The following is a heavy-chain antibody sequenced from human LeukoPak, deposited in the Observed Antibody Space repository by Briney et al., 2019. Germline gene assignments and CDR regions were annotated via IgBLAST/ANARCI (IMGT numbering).Heavy chain of an antibody. J-gene: IGHJ5*02. CDR1: GGSISSYY. V-gene: IGHV4-59*01. Sequence: SETLSLTCTVSGGSISSYYWSWIRQPPAKGLEWIGYIYYSGSTNYNPSLKSRVTISVDTSKNQFSLKLSSVTAADTAVYYCARGDYDFWSGYYRSWFDPWGQGTLVTVSS. CDR2: IYYSGST. D-gene: IGHD3-3*01. CDR3: ARGDYDFWSGYYRSWFDP.